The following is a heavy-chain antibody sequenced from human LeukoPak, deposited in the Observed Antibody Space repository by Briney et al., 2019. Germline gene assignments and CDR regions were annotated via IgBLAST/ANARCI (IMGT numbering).Heavy chain of an antibody. CDR1: GGSISSGGYY. J-gene: IGHJ5*02. CDR2: IYYSGST. Sequence: SQTLFLTCTVSGGSISSGGYYWSWIRQHPGKGLEWIGYIYYSGSTYYNPSLKSRVTISVDTSKNQFSLKLSSVTAADTAVYYCAFGVENNWFDPWGQGTLVTVSS. D-gene: IGHD3-3*01. V-gene: IGHV4-31*03. CDR3: AFGVENNWFDP.